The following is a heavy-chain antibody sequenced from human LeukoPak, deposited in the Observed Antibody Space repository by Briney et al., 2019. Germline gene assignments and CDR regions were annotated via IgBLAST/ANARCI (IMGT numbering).Heavy chain of an antibody. D-gene: IGHD6-19*01. CDR2: IIPIFGTA. J-gene: IGHJ6*03. Sequence: SVKVSCKASGGTFSSYAMSWVRQAPGQGLEWMGVIIPIFGTANYAQKFQGRVTITADESTSTAYMELSSLRSEDTAVYYCVRGSGWPYYYYMDVWGKGTTVTVSS. CDR1: GGTFSSYA. CDR3: VRGSGWPYYYYMDV. V-gene: IGHV1-69*13.